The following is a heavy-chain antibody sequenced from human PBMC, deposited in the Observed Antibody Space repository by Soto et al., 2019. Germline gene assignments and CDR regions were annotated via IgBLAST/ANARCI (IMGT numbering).Heavy chain of an antibody. Sequence: QVQLQESGPGLVKPSQTLSLTCTVSGGSISSGGYYWSWIRQHQGKGLEWIGYIYYSGSTYYNPSLKSRVTISVDTSKNQFSLKLSSVAAADTAVYYCARVTHDAHYGDYWECNFDYWGQGTLVTLSS. CDR2: IYYSGST. CDR1: GGSISSGGYY. J-gene: IGHJ4*02. D-gene: IGHD4-17*01. V-gene: IGHV4-31*03. CDR3: ARVTHDAHYGDYWECNFDY.